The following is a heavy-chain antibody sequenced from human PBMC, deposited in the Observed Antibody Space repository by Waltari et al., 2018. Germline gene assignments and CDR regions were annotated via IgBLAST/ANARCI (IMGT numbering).Heavy chain of an antibody. D-gene: IGHD3-10*01. Sequence: QVQLVQSGAEVKKPGASVKVSCKASGYTFTSYGISWVRQAPGQGLEWMGWISAYNGNTNYAQKLQGRVTMTTDTSTSTAYMERRSLRSDDTAVYYCARDRPSYGSGPRLALDIWGQGTMVTVSS. J-gene: IGHJ3*02. CDR1: GYTFTSYG. CDR3: ARDRPSYGSGPRLALDI. V-gene: IGHV1-18*01. CDR2: ISAYNGNT.